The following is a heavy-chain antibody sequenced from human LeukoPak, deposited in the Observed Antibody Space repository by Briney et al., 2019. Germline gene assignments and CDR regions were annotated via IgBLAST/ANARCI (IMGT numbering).Heavy chain of an antibody. CDR1: GGSISSGGYS. D-gene: IGHD2-2*01. V-gene: IGHV4-30-2*01. CDR3: ARRAYCSSTSCRTPYNWFDP. CDR2: IYHSGST. Sequence: SETLSLTCAVSGGSISSGGYSWSWIRQPPGKGLEWIGYIYHSGSTYYNPSLKSRVTISVDRSKNQFSLKLSSVTAADTAVYYCARRAYCSSTSCRTPYNWFDPWGQGTLVTVSS. J-gene: IGHJ5*02.